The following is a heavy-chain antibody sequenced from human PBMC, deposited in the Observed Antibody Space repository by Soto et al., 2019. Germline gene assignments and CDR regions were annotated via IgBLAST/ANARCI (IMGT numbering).Heavy chain of an antibody. Sequence: RGESLKISCKGSGYSFSNYWIGWVRQMPGKGLEWMGIIYPDDSDTRYRPSFQGQVTISADKSISTAYLQWSSLTASDTAIYYCARHGLAVAMYYGMDVWGQGTTVTVSS. CDR3: ARHGLAVAMYYGMDV. J-gene: IGHJ6*02. V-gene: IGHV5-51*01. D-gene: IGHD6-19*01. CDR1: GYSFSNYW. CDR2: IYPDDSDT.